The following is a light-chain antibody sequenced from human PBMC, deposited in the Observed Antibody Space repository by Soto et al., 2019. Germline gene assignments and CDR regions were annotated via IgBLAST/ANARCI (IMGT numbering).Light chain of an antibody. CDR2: DAS. V-gene: IGKV1-5*01. CDR1: QSISTW. Sequence: DIQMTQSPSTLSASAGDRVTITCRASQSISTWLAWYQQKPGKAPKLLIYDASSLESGVPSRISGSGSGTEFTLTISSLQPDDFATYYCQQYNSYPLTFGGGTKVEIK. J-gene: IGKJ4*01. CDR3: QQYNSYPLT.